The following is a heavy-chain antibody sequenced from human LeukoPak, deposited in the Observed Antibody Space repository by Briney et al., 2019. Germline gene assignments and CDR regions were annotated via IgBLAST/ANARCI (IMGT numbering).Heavy chain of an antibody. V-gene: IGHV3-74*01. Sequence: GGSLRLSCAASGFTFSSYWMHWVRQAPGKGLVWVSRINSDGSSTSYADSVKGRFTISRDNAKSTLYLQMNNLRAEDTAVYYCSSGNSHAFDIWGQGTMVTVSS. CDR1: GFTFSSYW. J-gene: IGHJ3*02. CDR3: SSGNSHAFDI. D-gene: IGHD4-23*01. CDR2: INSDGSST.